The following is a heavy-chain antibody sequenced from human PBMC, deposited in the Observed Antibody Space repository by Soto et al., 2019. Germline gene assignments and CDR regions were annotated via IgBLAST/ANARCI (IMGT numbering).Heavy chain of an antibody. Sequence: ASVKVSCKASGYTFTGYYMHWVRQAPGQGLEWMGWINPNSGGTNYAQKFQGRVTMTRDTSISTAYMELSRLRSDDTAVYYCARDPPGSIAAAGTRYYYYGMDVCGQRTTVTVSS. CDR1: GYTFTGYY. V-gene: IGHV1-2*02. D-gene: IGHD6-13*01. CDR2: INPNSGGT. J-gene: IGHJ6*02. CDR3: ARDPPGSIAAAGTRYYYYGMDV.